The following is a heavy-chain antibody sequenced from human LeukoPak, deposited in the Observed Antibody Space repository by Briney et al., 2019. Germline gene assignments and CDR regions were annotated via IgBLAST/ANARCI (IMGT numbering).Heavy chain of an antibody. CDR3: ARDTPYYYDSSGYSAS. V-gene: IGHV3-53*01. CDR1: GFTVSSNY. J-gene: IGHJ5*02. D-gene: IGHD3-22*01. CDR2: IYSGGST. Sequence: GGSLRLSCAASGFTVSSNYMSWVRQAPGKGLEWVSVIYSGGSTYYADSVKGRFTISRDNSKNTLYLQMNSLRAEDTAVYYCARDTPYYYDSSGYSASWGQGTLVTVSS.